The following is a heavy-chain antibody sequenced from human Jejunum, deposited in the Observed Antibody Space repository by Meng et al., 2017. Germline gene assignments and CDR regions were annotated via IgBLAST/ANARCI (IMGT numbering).Heavy chain of an antibody. CDR3: AARDGYNSPALGY. J-gene: IGHJ4*02. CDR1: GGSLSSGGYY. D-gene: IGHD5-24*01. Sequence: QVQLQESGPGLVKPSQTLSLTCTVSGGSLSSGGYYWNWIRQHAGRGLELIGYIYYTGRTDYNPSLRSRVTISRDTSKNQFSLKVTSVTAADTAMYYCAARDGYNSPALGYWGQGNLVTVSS. CDR2: IYYTGRT. V-gene: IGHV4-31*03.